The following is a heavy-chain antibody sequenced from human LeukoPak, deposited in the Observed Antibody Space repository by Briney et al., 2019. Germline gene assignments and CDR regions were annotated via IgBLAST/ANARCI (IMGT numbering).Heavy chain of an antibody. CDR1: GDSLTTDDSF. CDR3: ARDGYINDAFGI. D-gene: IGHD1-1*01. Sequence: PSETLSLTCTVSGDSLTTDDSFWSWIRQFRWTGLEWVGYIHYRGTTNYNPSLKSRLSMSIDMSKDQFSLNLTSVTAADTAIYYCARDGYINDAFGIWGQGIVVTVSS. CDR2: IHYRGTT. J-gene: IGHJ3*02. V-gene: IGHV4-31*03.